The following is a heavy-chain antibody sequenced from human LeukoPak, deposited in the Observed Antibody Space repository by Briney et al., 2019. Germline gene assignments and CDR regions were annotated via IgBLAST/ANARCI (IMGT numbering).Heavy chain of an antibody. CDR1: GFTFTGYY. CDR2: ISAYNGNT. J-gene: IGHJ5*02. CDR3: ARDFYYGGNSGGRFDP. D-gene: IGHD4-23*01. Sequence: ASVKVSCKASGFTFTGYYIHWVRQAPGQGLEWMGWISAYNGNTNYAQKLQGRVTMTTDTSTSTAYMELRSLRSDDTAVYYCARDFYYGGNSGGRFDPWGQGTLVTVSS. V-gene: IGHV1-18*04.